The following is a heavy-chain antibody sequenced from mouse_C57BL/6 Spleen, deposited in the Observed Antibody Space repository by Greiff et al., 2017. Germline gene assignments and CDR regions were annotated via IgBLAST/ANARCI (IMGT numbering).Heavy chain of an antibody. D-gene: IGHD1-1*01. CDR2: ISSGGSYT. V-gene: IGHV5-6*01. CDR3: ARYGSSSDY. Sequence: EVMLVESGGDLVKPGGSLKLSCAASVFTFSSYGMSWVRQTPDKRLEWVATISSGGSYTYYPDSVKGRFTISRDNAKNTLYLQMSSLKSEDTAMYYCARYGSSSDYWGQGTTLTVSS. CDR1: VFTFSSYG. J-gene: IGHJ2*01.